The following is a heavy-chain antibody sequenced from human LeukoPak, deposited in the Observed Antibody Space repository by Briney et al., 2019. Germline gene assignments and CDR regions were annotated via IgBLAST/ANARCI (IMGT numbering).Heavy chain of an antibody. CDR2: IHTSGIT. V-gene: IGHV4-61*02. Sequence: SETLSLTCTVSGASVSSEIYYYWTWIRQSAGKGLEYVGRIHTSGITDCNPSLKGRVTISRDTSKNQFSLELSSVTAADTAVYYCARDVRQKPGLRGLDPWGQGILVTVSS. J-gene: IGHJ5*02. D-gene: IGHD3-16*01. CDR1: GASVSSEIYY. CDR3: ARDVRQKPGLRGLDP.